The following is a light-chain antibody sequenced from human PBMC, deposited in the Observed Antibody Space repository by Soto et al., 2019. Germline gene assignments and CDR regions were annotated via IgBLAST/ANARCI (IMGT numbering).Light chain of an antibody. CDR2: GAS. CDR1: QSVSSNS. CDR3: QQYGGSPWT. V-gene: IGKV3-20*01. J-gene: IGKJ1*01. Sequence: EIVLTQSPGTLSLSPGERATLSCRASQSVSSNSLAWYQQKPGQTPRLLIYGASGRATGIPDRFSGGGSGTGFTLTISRLEPEDFAVYYCQQYGGSPWTFGQGTKVEIK.